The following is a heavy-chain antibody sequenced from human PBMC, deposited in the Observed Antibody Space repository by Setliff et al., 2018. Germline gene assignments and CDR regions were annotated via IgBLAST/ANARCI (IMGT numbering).Heavy chain of an antibody. CDR2: INSDGSST. Sequence: PGGSLRLSCAASGFIFSSYWMHWVRQAPGKGLVWVSRINSDGSSTSYADSVKGRFTISRDNAKNTLYLQMNSLRAEDTAVYYCARLRKDYGDYYYFDYWGQGTLVTVSS. D-gene: IGHD4-17*01. CDR3: ARLRKDYGDYYYFDY. J-gene: IGHJ4*02. CDR1: GFIFSSYW. V-gene: IGHV3-74*01.